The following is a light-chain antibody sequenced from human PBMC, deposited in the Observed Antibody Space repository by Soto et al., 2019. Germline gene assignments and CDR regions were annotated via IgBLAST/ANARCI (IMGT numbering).Light chain of an antibody. J-gene: IGLJ1*01. CDR3: QSYDNSLSVYV. CDR1: SSNIGAHYD. Sequence: QSVLTQPPSVSGAPGQRVTISCTGSSSNIGAHYDVHWYQQLPGTAPKLLIYGNSNRPSGVPDRFSGSKSGTSASLAITGLQAEDEADYYCQSYDNSLSVYVFGTRTKVTVL. CDR2: GNS. V-gene: IGLV1-40*01.